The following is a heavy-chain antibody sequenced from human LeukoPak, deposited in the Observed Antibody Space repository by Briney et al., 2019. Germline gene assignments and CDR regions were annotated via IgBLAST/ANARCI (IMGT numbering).Heavy chain of an antibody. CDR1: GGTLSSYA. J-gene: IGHJ4*02. CDR3: ARDPRSSSSDY. V-gene: IGHV1-69*04. CDR2: IIPILGIA. Sequence: ASVKVSCKASGGTLSSYAISWVRQAPGQGLEWMGRIIPILGIANYAQKFQGRVTITADKSTSTAYMELSSLRSEDTAVYYCARDPRSSSSDYWGQGTLVTVSS. D-gene: IGHD6-6*01.